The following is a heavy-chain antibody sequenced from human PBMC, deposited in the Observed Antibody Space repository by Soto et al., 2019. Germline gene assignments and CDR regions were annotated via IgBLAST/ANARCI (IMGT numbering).Heavy chain of an antibody. CDR2: IIPIFGTA. CDR1: GGTFRSYA. Sequence: SVKVSCKASGGTFRSYAISWVRQAPGQGREGMGGIIPIFGTANYEQKFQGRVTITADEYTSTAYMELSSLRSEDTAVYYCATSIRGVDYSYGMDVWGQGTTVTVSS. J-gene: IGHJ6*02. V-gene: IGHV1-69*13. D-gene: IGHD3-10*01. CDR3: ATSIRGVDYSYGMDV.